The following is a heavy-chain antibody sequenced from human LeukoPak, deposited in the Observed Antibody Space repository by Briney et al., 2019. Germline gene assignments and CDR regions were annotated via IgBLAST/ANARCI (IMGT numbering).Heavy chain of an antibody. CDR3: ARSYYDFWSGYHNYYYYGMDV. CDR2: IYYSGST. D-gene: IGHD3-3*01. J-gene: IGHJ6*02. Sequence: SETLSLTCTVSGGSISSYYWSWIRQPPGKGLEWIGYIYYSGSTNYNPPLKSRVTISVDTSKNQFSLKLSSVTAADTAVYYCARSYYDFWSGYHNYYYYGMDVWGQGTTVTVSS. CDR1: GGSISSYY. V-gene: IGHV4-59*08.